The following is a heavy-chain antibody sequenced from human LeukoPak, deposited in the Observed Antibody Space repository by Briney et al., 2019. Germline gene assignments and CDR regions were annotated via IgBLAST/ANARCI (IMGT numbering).Heavy chain of an antibody. Sequence: GGSLRLSCAASGFTFSSYAMHWVRQAPGKGLEYVSAISSNGGSTYYANSVKGRFTISRDNSKNTLYLQMGSLRAGDMAVYYCARDGVPDYDILTGYYTAPDYWGQGTLVTVSS. D-gene: IGHD3-9*01. CDR3: ARDGVPDYDILTGYYTAPDY. CDR1: GFTFSSYA. J-gene: IGHJ4*02. CDR2: ISSNGGST. V-gene: IGHV3-64*01.